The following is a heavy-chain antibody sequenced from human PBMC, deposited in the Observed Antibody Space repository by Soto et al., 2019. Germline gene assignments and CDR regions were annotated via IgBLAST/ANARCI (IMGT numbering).Heavy chain of an antibody. V-gene: IGHV4-59*11. CDR3: ARGGWSLDY. Sequence: SQTLSLTCSVSGGSIINHYWSWIRQPPGKGLEWIGYIHYIGSTDYNPSLKSRLTISVDTSKNQFSLKLSSVTAADTAVYYCARGGWSLDYWGQGTLVTVSS. J-gene: IGHJ4*02. CDR1: GGSIINHY. D-gene: IGHD2-15*01. CDR2: IHYIGST.